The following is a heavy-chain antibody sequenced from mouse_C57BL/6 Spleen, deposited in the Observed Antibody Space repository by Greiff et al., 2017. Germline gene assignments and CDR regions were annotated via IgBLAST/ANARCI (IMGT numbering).Heavy chain of an antibody. V-gene: IGHV1-64*01. D-gene: IGHD2-3*01. CDR1: GYTFTSYW. Sequence: QVQLQQPGAELVKPGASVKLSCKASGYTFTSYWMHWVKQRPGQGLEWIGMIHPNSGSTNYNEKFKSKATLTVDKSSSTAYMQLSRLTSEDAAVYYCARVSDGYHYAMDYWGQGTSVTVSA. CDR3: ARVSDGYHYAMDY. J-gene: IGHJ4*01. CDR2: IHPNSGST.